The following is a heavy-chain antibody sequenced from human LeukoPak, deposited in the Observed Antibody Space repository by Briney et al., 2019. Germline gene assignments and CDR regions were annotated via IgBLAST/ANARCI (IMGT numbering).Heavy chain of an antibody. Sequence: SETLSLTCAVYGGSFSGYYWSWIRQPPGKGLEWIGEINHSGSTNYNPSLKSRGTISVDTSKNQFSLKLSSVTAADTAVYYCARGRPWFDPWGQGTLVTVSS. CDR3: ARGRPWFDP. CDR1: GGSFSGYY. V-gene: IGHV4-34*01. J-gene: IGHJ5*02. D-gene: IGHD6-6*01. CDR2: INHSGST.